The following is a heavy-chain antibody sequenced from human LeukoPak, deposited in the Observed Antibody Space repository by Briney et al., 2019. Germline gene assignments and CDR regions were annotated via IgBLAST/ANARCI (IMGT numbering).Heavy chain of an antibody. J-gene: IGHJ4*02. CDR3: ARDRAFGGGPDY. D-gene: IGHD3-16*01. CDR2: IYYSGST. Sequence: SETLSLTCTVSGGSVSSGSYYWRWIRQPPGKGLEWIGYIYYSGSTNYNPSLKSRVTISVDTSKNQFSLKLSSVTAADTAVYYCARDRAFGGGPDYWGQGTLVTVSS. CDR1: GGSVSSGSYY. V-gene: IGHV4-61*01.